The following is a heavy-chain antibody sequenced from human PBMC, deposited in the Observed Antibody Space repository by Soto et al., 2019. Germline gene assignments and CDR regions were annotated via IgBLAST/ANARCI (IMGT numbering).Heavy chain of an antibody. D-gene: IGHD6-13*01. CDR1: GGTFSSYA. J-gene: IGHJ6*02. CDR2: IVPLFRTT. Sequence: SVKVSCKTSGGTFSSYAISWVRQAPGQGLEWMGGIVPLFRTTNYAQKFQDRVTITADTSTYKVYMELSGLRSGDTAVYYCARGGYSSTWYNLLERYGLDVWGQGDTVTVSS. CDR3: ARGGYSSTWYNLLERYGLDV. V-gene: IGHV1-69*06.